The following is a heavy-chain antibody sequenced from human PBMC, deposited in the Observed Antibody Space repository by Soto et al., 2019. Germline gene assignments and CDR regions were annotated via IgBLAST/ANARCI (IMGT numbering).Heavy chain of an antibody. V-gene: IGHV4-34*01. D-gene: IGHD3-16*01. Sequence: QVQLQQWGAGLLKPSETLSLTCAVYGGSFSGYYWSWIRQPPGKGLEWIGEINHSGSTNYNPSLKSRVTISVDTSKNQFSLKLSSVTAADTAVYYCARYLYGQNKGYYYYYYMDVWGKGTTVTVSS. CDR2: INHSGST. CDR1: GGSFSGYY. CDR3: ARYLYGQNKGYYYYYYMDV. J-gene: IGHJ6*03.